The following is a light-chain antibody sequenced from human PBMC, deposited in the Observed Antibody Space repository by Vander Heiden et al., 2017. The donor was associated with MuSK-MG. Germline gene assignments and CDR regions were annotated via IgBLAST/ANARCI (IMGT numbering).Light chain of an antibody. CDR2: SNN. J-gene: IGLJ2*01. Sequence: QSLLTQPPSAPGTPGQGVHIPCSGSSPNVGSNTVNWYQQPPGTAPKLLIYSNNQRPSGVPGRFSGYKSGTSASLTSGGLQSEDEADYYCAAWDDSLNGVVFGGGTKLTVL. CDR3: AAWDDSLNGVV. CDR1: SPNVGSNT. V-gene: IGLV1-44*01.